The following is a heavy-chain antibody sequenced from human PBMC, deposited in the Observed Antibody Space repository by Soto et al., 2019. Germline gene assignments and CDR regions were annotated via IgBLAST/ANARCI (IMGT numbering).Heavy chain of an antibody. Sequence: SETLSLTCTVSGGSIGSYYRSWIRQPPGKGLEWIGYMYNTGSTSYNPSLKSRLTISLDTSKNQFSLKLNSVTAADTAIYYCARARQYYDCELDPWGQGTLVTVSS. CDR2: MYNTGST. CDR1: GGSIGSYY. J-gene: IGHJ5*02. V-gene: IGHV4-59*12. D-gene: IGHD3-22*01. CDR3: ARARQYYDCELDP.